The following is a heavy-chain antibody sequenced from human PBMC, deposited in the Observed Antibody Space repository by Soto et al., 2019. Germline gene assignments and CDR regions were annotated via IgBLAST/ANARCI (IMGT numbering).Heavy chain of an antibody. J-gene: IGHJ5*02. CDR3: ARAISGYVT. CDR1: GITSTTYA. Sequence: QVQLVQSGAEVKKPGASVKVSCKASGITSTTYAIHRVRQAPGQGLEWMGWIKTGNGNTRYSQRFLRRVSLTTDTSASTTSMDLSSLTSEDTAVYYCARAISGYVTWGQGTLITVSS. V-gene: IGHV1-3*04. D-gene: IGHD5-12*01. CDR2: IKTGNGNT.